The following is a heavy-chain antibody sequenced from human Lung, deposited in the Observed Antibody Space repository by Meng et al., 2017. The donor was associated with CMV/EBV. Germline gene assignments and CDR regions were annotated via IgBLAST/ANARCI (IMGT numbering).Heavy chain of an antibody. Sequence: QVLLVPSGSEFKKPGASVKVSCKASGYTFSTYTINWVRQAHGRGLEWMGWISTNTGTPTYTQGFTGRFVFSLDTSVSTAYLQISSLKAEDTAVYYCARGGNFDPWGQGTLVTVSS. V-gene: IGHV7-4-1*02. CDR2: ISTNTGTP. CDR3: ARGGNFDP. CDR1: GYTFSTYT. D-gene: IGHD2/OR15-2a*01. J-gene: IGHJ5*02.